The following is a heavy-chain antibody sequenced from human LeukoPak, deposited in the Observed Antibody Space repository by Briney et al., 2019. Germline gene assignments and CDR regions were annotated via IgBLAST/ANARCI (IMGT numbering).Heavy chain of an antibody. D-gene: IGHD2-15*01. J-gene: IGHJ4*02. CDR1: GGTFSSYA. CDR3: ARDLGLNCRVGGSFYQLDY. CDR2: IIPILGIA. V-gene: IGHV1-69*04. Sequence: SVKVSCKASGGTFSSYAISWVRQSPGQGLEWMGRIIPILGIANYAQKFQGRVTITADKSTSTAYMELSSLRSEDTAVYYCARDLGLNCRVGGSFYQLDYWGQGTLVTVSS.